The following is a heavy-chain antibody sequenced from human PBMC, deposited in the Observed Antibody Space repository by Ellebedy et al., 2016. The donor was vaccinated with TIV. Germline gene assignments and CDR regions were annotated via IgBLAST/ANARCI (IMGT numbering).Heavy chain of an antibody. D-gene: IGHD3-9*01. CDR3: ARVETYGKDNVVLGYFDWFTRGNWFDT. V-gene: IGHV3-7*01. CDR2: IKLDGSEK. Sequence: PGGSLRLSCAASGFTFNNYWMSWVRQAPGKGLEWVANIKLDGSEKYFVDSVKGRFTISRDNAKNSLYLQMNSLRAEDTAVYYCARVETYGKDNVVLGYFDWFTRGNWFDTWGQGTQVTVSS. CDR1: GFTFNNYW. J-gene: IGHJ5*02.